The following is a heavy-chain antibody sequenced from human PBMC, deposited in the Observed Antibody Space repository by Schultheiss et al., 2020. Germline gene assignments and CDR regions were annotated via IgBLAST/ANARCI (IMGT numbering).Heavy chain of an antibody. D-gene: IGHD2-2*01. CDR3: ARATLVVPAATWFDP. CDR2: IYYSGST. CDR1: GGSISSYY. J-gene: IGHJ5*02. Sequence: SETLSLTCTVSGGSISSYYWSWIRQPPGKGLEWIGYIYYSGSTYYNPSLKSRVTISVDTSKNQFSLKLSSVTAADTAVYYCARATLVVPAATWFDPWGQGTLVTVSS. V-gene: IGHV4-59*12.